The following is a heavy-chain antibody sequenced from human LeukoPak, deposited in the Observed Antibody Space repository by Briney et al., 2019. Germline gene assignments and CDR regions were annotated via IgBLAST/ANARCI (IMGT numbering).Heavy chain of an antibody. J-gene: IGHJ3*02. CDR2: IYYSGST. V-gene: IGHV4-59*01. D-gene: IGHD3-22*01. CDR3: ARGAAMIVVGGAFDI. CDR1: GGSISSYY. Sequence: SETLSLTCTVSGGSISSYYWSWIRQPPGKGLDWIGYIYYSGSTNYNPSLKSRVTISVDTSKNQFSLKLSSVTAADTAVYYCARGAAMIVVGGAFDIWGQGTMVTVSS.